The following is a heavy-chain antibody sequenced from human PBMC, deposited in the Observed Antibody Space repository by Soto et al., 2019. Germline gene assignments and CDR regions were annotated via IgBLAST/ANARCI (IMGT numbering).Heavy chain of an antibody. J-gene: IGHJ4*02. CDR1: GFIFSNYA. CDR3: AKGLGTQVGSLEN. D-gene: IGHD1-26*01. CDR2: VTGSGGNT. Sequence: GGSLRLSCAASGFIFSNYAINWVRQAPGKGLEWVSGVTGSGGNTYYTDSVKGRFTTSRDNSKNALYLQMNSLTVEDTAVYYCAKGLGTQVGSLENWGQGTLVTVSS. V-gene: IGHV3-23*01.